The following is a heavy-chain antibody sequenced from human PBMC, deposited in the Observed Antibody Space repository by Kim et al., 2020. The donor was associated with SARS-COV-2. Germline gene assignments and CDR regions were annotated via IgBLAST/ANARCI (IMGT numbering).Heavy chain of an antibody. D-gene: IGHD5-18*01. J-gene: IGHJ4*02. CDR3: ASRSTVDTAMVI. V-gene: IGHV1-18*01. Sequence: NYAQKLQGRVTMTTDTSTSTAYMELRSLRSDDTAVYYCASRSTVDTAMVIWGQGTLVTVSS.